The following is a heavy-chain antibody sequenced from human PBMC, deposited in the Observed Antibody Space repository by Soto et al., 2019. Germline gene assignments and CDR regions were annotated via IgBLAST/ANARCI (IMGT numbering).Heavy chain of an antibody. D-gene: IGHD1-26*01. J-gene: IGHJ5*01. Sequence: SETLSLTCTVSGGSISSYYWSWIRQPPGKGLEWIGYIYYSGSANYNPSLKSRVTMSVDTSKNQFSLKLSSVTAADTAVYYCARAELGLPATWAFDSWGQGTLVTVSS. CDR2: IYYSGSA. CDR3: ARAELGLPATWAFDS. CDR1: GGSISSYY. V-gene: IGHV4-59*01.